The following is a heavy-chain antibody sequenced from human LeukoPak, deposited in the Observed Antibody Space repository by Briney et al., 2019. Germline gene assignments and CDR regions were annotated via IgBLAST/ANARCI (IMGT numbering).Heavy chain of an antibody. CDR3: AKRADYGLDV. J-gene: IGHJ6*02. CDR2: IYYRGST. Sequence: SETLSLTCTVSGGSLRSYHWRWLRQPPGKGLEWIGYIYYRGSTDYNPSLKSRVNISVDTSKNEFSLKLSSVTAADTAVYYWAKRADYGLDVWGQGTTVTVSS. CDR1: GGSLRSYH. V-gene: IGHV4-59*01.